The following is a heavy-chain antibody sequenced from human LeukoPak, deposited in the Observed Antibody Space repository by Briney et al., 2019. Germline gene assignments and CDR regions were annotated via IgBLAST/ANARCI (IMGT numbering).Heavy chain of an antibody. CDR1: GYTFTSYG. V-gene: IGHV1-18*01. CDR3: ASEGNLDTFDF. D-gene: IGHD3-10*01. CDR2: MSTYNGNT. Sequence: ASVKVSCKASGYTFTSYGISWVRQAPGQGLEWMGWMSTYNGNTNYAQNLRGRVTMTTDTSTSTAYMELRNLRSDDTAVYYCASEGNLDTFDFWGQGTLITVSS. J-gene: IGHJ3*01.